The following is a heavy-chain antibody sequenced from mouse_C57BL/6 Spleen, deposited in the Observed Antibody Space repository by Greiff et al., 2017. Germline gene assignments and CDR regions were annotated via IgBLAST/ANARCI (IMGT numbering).Heavy chain of an antibody. Sequence: QVQLQQPGAELVKPGASVKMSCKASGYTFTSYWITWVKQRPGQGLEWIGDIYPGSGSTNYNEKFKSKATLTVDTSSSTAYMQLSSLTSEDSAVYYCARQTFGSSLFDDWGQGTTLTVSS. J-gene: IGHJ2*01. CDR3: ARQTFGSSLFDD. CDR2: IYPGSGST. V-gene: IGHV1-55*01. CDR1: GYTFTSYW. D-gene: IGHD1-1*01.